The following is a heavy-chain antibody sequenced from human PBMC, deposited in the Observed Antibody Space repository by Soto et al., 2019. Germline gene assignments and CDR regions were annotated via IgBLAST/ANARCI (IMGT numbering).Heavy chain of an antibody. Sequence: PSETLSLTCTVSGGSISSSSYYWGWIRQPPGKGLEWIGNIYYSGSTYYNPSLKSRVTISVDTSKNQFSLKLSSVTAADTAVYYCARAQGAAGTSDFDYWGQGTLVTVSS. CDR1: GGSISSSSYY. D-gene: IGHD6-13*01. CDR2: IYYSGST. J-gene: IGHJ4*02. V-gene: IGHV4-39*07. CDR3: ARAQGAAGTSDFDY.